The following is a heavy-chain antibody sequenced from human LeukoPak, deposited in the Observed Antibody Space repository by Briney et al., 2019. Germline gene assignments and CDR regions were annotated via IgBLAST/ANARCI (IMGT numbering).Heavy chain of an antibody. V-gene: IGHV1-46*01. CDR1: GYTFTSYY. J-gene: IGHJ6*02. CDR3: ARDIVVVVAALPYYYYGMDV. Sequence: GASVKVSRKASGYTFTSYYMHWVRQAPGQGLEWMGIINPSGGSTSYAQKFQGRVTMTRDTSTSTVYMELSSLRSEDTAVYYCARDIVVVVAALPYYYYGMDVWGQGTTVTVSS. D-gene: IGHD2-15*01. CDR2: INPSGGST.